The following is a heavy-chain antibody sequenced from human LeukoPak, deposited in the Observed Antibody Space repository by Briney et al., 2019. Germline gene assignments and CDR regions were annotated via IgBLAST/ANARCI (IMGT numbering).Heavy chain of an antibody. CDR2: INHSGST. J-gene: IGHJ4*02. V-gene: IGHV4-34*01. CDR3: ARQDTGDRIYSFDY. D-gene: IGHD2-21*02. CDR1: GGSFSGYY. Sequence: SETLSLTCAVYGGSFSGYYWSWIRQPPGKGLEWIGEINHSGSTNYNPSLKSRVTISVDTSKNQFSLKLSSVTAADTAVYYCARQDTGDRIYSFDYWGQGTLVTVSS.